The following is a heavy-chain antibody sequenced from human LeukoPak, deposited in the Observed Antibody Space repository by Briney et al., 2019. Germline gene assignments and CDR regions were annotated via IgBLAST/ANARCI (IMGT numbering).Heavy chain of an antibody. CDR2: ISSSSSTI. V-gene: IGHV3-48*01. J-gene: IGHJ6*03. CDR1: GFTFSSYS. Sequence: GGSLRLSCAASGFTFSSYSMNWVRQAPGKGLEWVSYISSSSSTIYYADSVKGRFTISRDNAKNSLYLQMNSLRAEDTAVYYCARVVQEYQLPYYYYYMDVWGKGTTVTVSS. CDR3: ARVVQEYQLPYYYYYMDV. D-gene: IGHD2-2*01.